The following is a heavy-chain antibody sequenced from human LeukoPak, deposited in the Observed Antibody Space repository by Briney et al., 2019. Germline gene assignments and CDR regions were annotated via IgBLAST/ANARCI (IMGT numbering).Heavy chain of an antibody. Sequence: GGSLRPSCAASGFTFSSYWMHWVRQAPGKGLVWVSRINSDGSSTSYADSVKGRFTISRDNAKNTLYLQMNSLRAEDTAVYYCARVPPRFSAAAGYRDYWGQGTLVTVSS. CDR2: INSDGSST. V-gene: IGHV3-74*01. D-gene: IGHD6-13*01. CDR1: GFTFSSYW. J-gene: IGHJ4*02. CDR3: ARVPPRFSAAAGYRDY.